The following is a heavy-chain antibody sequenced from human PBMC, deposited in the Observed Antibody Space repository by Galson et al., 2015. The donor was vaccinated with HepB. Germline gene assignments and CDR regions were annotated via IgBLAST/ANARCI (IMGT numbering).Heavy chain of an antibody. D-gene: IGHD6-19*01. V-gene: IGHV6-1*01. CDR1: GDSVSSNSAG. CDR2: TYYRSKWYN. J-gene: IGHJ6*02. Sequence: CAISGDSVSSNSAGWNWIRQSPSRGLEWLGRTYYRSKWYNDYAVSVKSRVTINPDTSKNQFSLQLSSVTPEDTAVYYCAREYSDGWNLGYYGMDGWGQGTTVTVSS. CDR3: AREYSDGWNLGYYGMDG.